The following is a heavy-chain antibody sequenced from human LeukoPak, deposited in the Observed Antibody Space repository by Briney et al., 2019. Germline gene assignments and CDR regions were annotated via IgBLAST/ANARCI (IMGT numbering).Heavy chain of an antibody. J-gene: IGHJ3*02. CDR1: GFTFSSYG. CDR3: AASNYYDSSGWAFDI. D-gene: IGHD3-22*01. Sequence: PGGSLRLSCAASGFTFSSYGMHWVRQAPGKGLEWVAVISYDGSNKYYADSMKGRFTISRDNSKNTLYLQMNSLRAEDTAVYYCAASNYYDSSGWAFDIWGQGTMVTVSS. CDR2: ISYDGSNK. V-gene: IGHV3-30*03.